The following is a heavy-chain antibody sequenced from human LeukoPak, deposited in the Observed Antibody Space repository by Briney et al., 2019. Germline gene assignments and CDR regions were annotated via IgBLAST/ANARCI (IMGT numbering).Heavy chain of an antibody. Sequence: PSETLSLTCTISGGSISSYYWSWIRQPPGKGLEWIGYVDYRGNTNYNPSLKSRVTISIDTSKSLFSLKLNSVTAADTALYYCARVEVGAANRQWYGMDVWGQGTTVTVSS. CDR2: VDYRGNT. V-gene: IGHV4-59*01. J-gene: IGHJ6*02. CDR1: GGSISSYY. CDR3: ARVEVGAANRQWYGMDV. D-gene: IGHD2-15*01.